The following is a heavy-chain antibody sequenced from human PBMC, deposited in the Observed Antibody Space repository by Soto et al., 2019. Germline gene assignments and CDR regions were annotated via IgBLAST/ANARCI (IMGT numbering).Heavy chain of an antibody. V-gene: IGHV3-33*01. D-gene: IGHD3-3*01. CDR2: IWYDGSNK. CDR1: GFTFSSYG. CDR3: ARASEEFLEWLLANYYYYGMDV. J-gene: IGHJ6*02. Sequence: GGSLRLSCAASGFTFSSYGMHWVRQAPGKGLEWVAVIWYDGSNKYYADSVKGRFTISRDNSKNTLYLQMNSLRAEDTAVYYCARASEEFLEWLLANYYYYGMDVWGQGTTVTVSS.